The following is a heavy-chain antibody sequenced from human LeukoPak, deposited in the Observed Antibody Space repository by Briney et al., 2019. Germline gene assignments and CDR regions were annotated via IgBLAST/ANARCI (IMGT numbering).Heavy chain of an antibody. CDR3: ARRLRHPIDY. CDR1: GGSFSDYY. V-gene: IGHV4-34*01. D-gene: IGHD3-16*01. Sequence: SETLSLTCAVYGGSFSDYYWTWIRQPPGKGLEWIGEINHSGSTNYNPSLKSRVTISVDTSKNQFSLKLSSVTAADTAVYYCARRLRHPIDYWGQGTLVTVSS. CDR2: INHSGST. J-gene: IGHJ4*02.